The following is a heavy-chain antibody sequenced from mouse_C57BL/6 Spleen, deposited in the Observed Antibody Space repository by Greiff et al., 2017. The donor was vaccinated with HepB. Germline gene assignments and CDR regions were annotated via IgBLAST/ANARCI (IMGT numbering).Heavy chain of an antibody. D-gene: IGHD2-4*01. CDR1: GFTFSDYG. CDR2: ISSGSSTI. V-gene: IGHV5-17*01. J-gene: IGHJ2*01. Sequence: EVKLVESGGGLVKPGGSLKLSCAASGFTFSDYGMHWVRQAPEKGLEWVAYISSGSSTIYYADTVKGRFTISRDNAKNTLFLQMTSLRSEDTAMYYCARPYDYFYYFDYWGQGTTLTVSS. CDR3: ARPYDYFYYFDY.